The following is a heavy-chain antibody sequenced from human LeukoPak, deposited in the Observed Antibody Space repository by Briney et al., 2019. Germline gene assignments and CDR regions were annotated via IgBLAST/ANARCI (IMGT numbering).Heavy chain of an antibody. V-gene: IGHV3-23*01. D-gene: IGHD2-2*01. CDR3: AKAHCGTASCSRADY. CDR2: IGGSGGNT. CDR1: GFTFSNSD. J-gene: IGHJ4*02. Sequence: PGGSLRLSCAASGFTFSNSDMSWVRQAPGKRLEWVSAIGGSGGNTFYADSVKGRFAISRDHSRNTLYLQMNSLRAEDTAVYYCAKAHCGTASCSRADYWGQGTLVTVSS.